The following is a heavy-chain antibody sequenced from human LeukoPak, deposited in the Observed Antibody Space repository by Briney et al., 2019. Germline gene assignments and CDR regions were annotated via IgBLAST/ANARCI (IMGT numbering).Heavy chain of an antibody. D-gene: IGHD2-2*01. CDR2: FDPEDGET. CDR1: GYTLTELS. Sequence: ASVKVSCKVSGYTLTELSMHWVRQAPGKGLEWMGGFDPEDGETIYAQKFQGRVTMTEDTSTDTAYMELSSLRSEDTAVYYCARDRYCSGTSCYRREFDYWGQGTLVTVSS. J-gene: IGHJ4*02. CDR3: ARDRYCSGTSCYRREFDY. V-gene: IGHV1-24*01.